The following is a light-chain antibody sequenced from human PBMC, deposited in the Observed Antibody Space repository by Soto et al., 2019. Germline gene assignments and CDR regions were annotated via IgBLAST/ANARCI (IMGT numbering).Light chain of an antibody. Sequence: QSALTQPRSLSGSPGQSVTISCTGTSSDVGGYYYVSWYQQHPGKAPKLMIYDVTKRPSGVPDRFSGSKSGNTASLTISGLQGEDDADYYCCSYAGRYTFVCGTGTKVTVL. V-gene: IGLV2-11*01. CDR2: DVT. CDR3: CSYAGRYTFV. J-gene: IGLJ1*01. CDR1: SSDVGGYYY.